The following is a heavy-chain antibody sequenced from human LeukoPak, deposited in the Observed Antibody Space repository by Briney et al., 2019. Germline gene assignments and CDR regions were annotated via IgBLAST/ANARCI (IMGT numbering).Heavy chain of an antibody. CDR2: IYYSGNT. D-gene: IGHD3/OR15-3a*01. V-gene: IGHV4-39*01. J-gene: IGHJ4*02. CDR1: GVSISSSNSY. CDR3: ARQTGSGLFILP. Sequence: SETLSLTCTVSGVSISSSNSYWGWIRQPPGTGLEWIDSIYYSGNTYNNASLKSQLSISIDTSKNQFSLRLTSVTAADTAVYYCARQTGSGLFILPGGQGTLVTVSS.